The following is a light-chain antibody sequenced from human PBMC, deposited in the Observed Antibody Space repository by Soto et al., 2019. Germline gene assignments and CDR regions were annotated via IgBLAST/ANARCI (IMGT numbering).Light chain of an antibody. J-gene: IGKJ4*01. Sequence: EIVLTQSPGTLSLSPGERATLSCRASQSVSSSYLAWYQQKPGQAPRLLIYGASSRATGIPDRFSGSGSWTDFTLTISTLEPEDFAVYYCQQYGSSPVFGGGTKVEIK. CDR3: QQYGSSPV. CDR2: GAS. CDR1: QSVSSSY. V-gene: IGKV3-20*01.